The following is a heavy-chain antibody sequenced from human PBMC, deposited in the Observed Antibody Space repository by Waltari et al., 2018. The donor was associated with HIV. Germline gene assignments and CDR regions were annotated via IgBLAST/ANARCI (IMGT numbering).Heavy chain of an antibody. D-gene: IGHD3-22*01. V-gene: IGHV4-39*01. CDR2: IYCSGST. CDR1: GGSISSSSYY. Sequence: QLQLQESGPGLVKPSETLSLTCTVSGGSISSSSYYWGWIRQPPGKGLEWIGSIYCSGSTYYNPPLKSRVTISVDTSKNQFSLKLSSVTAADTAVYYCARRSYYDSSGYYFDYWGQGTLVTVSS. CDR3: ARRSYYDSSGYYFDY. J-gene: IGHJ4*02.